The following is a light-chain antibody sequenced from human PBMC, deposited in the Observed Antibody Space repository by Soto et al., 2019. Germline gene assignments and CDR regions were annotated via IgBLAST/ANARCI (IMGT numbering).Light chain of an antibody. CDR1: QSISSW. CDR3: QQYNSYSLPT. Sequence: DIQMTQSPSTLSASVGDRVTITCRASQSISSWLAWYQQKPGKAPKLLIYDASSLESGVPSRFSGSGSGTEFTLTISSLQPDDFATYYCQQYNSYSLPTFGGGTKVEIK. J-gene: IGKJ4*01. V-gene: IGKV1-5*01. CDR2: DAS.